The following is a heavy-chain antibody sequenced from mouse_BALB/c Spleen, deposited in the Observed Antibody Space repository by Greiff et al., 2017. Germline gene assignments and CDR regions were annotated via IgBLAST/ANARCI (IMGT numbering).Heavy chain of an antibody. D-gene: IGHD2-10*02. Sequence: EVQLVESGGGLVQPGGSLKLSCAASGFTFSSYGMSWVRQTPDKRLELVATINSNGGSTYYPDSVKGRFTISRDNAKNTLYLQMSSLKSEDTAMYYCARDQGVWGAMDYWGQGTSVTVSS. J-gene: IGHJ4*01. CDR1: GFTFSSYG. CDR2: INSNGGST. CDR3: ARDQGVWGAMDY. V-gene: IGHV5-6-3*01.